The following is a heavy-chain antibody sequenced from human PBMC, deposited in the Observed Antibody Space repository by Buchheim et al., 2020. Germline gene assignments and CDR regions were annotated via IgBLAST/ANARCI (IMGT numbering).Heavy chain of an antibody. D-gene: IGHD6-19*01. CDR2: IKSKTDGGKT. CDR3: TTGVAVAGTWDDY. J-gene: IGHJ4*02. V-gene: IGHV3-15*01. CDR1: GFTFSNAW. Sequence: EVQLVESGGGLVKPGGSLRLSCAASGFTFSNAWMSWVRQAPGKGLEWVGRIKSKTDGGKTDYAAPVKGRLTISRDDSKNTLNLQMNSLKTEDTAVYYCTTGVAVAGTWDDYWGQGTL.